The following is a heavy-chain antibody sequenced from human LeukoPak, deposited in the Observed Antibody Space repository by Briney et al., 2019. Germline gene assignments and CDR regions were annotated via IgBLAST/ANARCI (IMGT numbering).Heavy chain of an antibody. V-gene: IGHV4-34*01. CDR2: INHSGST. CDR1: GGSFSGYY. J-gene: IGHJ5*02. Sequence: SETLSLTCAVYGGSFSGYYWSWIRQPPGKGLEWIGEINHSGSTNYNPSLKSRVTMSVDTSKNQFSLKLSSVTAADTAVYYCARDRYYYDSSGYQFDPWGQGTLVTVSS. D-gene: IGHD3-22*01. CDR3: ARDRYYYDSSGYQFDP.